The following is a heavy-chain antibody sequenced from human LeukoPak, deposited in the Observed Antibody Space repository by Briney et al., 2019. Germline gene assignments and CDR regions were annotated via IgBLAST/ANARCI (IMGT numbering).Heavy chain of an antibody. CDR3: ARVAKLSSRIVVVPAALNEAYYYGMDV. CDR1: GYTLTSYG. D-gene: IGHD2-2*01. V-gene: IGHV1-18*04. CDR2: ISAYNGNT. J-gene: IGHJ6*04. Sequence: ASVKVSCKASGYTLTSYGISWVRQAPGQGLEWMGWISAYNGNTNYAQKLQGRVTMTTDTSTSTAYMELRSLRSDDTAVYYCARVAKLSSRIVVVPAALNEAYYYGMDVWGKGTTVTVSS.